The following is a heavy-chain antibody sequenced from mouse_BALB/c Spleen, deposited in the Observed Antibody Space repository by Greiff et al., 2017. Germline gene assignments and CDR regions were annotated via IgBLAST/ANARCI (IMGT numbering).Heavy chain of an antibody. CDR2: ISSGSSTI. Sequence: EVKVVESGGGLVQPGGSRKLSCAASGFTFSSFGMHWVRQAPVKGLEWVAYISSGSSTIYYADTVKGRFTISRDNPKNTLFLQMTSLRSEDTAMYYCAREGNYYAMDYWGQGTSVTVSS. CDR3: AREGNYYAMDY. CDR1: GFTFSSFG. D-gene: IGHD2-1*01. V-gene: IGHV5-17*02. J-gene: IGHJ4*01.